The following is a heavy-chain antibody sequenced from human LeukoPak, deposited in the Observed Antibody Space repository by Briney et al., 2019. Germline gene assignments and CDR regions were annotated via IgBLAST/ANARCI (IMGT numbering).Heavy chain of an antibody. CDR1: GFTFTDYY. D-gene: IGHD6-13*01. CDR2: ISSSSSTI. CDR3: TRRPYSSSWYYFDY. J-gene: IGHJ4*02. Sequence: GGSLRLSCATSGFTFTDYYMSWIRQAPGKGLEWVSYISSSSSTIYYADSVEGRFTISRDNAKNSLYLQMSSLRVEDTAVYYCTRRPYSSSWYYFDYWGQGTLVTVSS. V-gene: IGHV3-11*04.